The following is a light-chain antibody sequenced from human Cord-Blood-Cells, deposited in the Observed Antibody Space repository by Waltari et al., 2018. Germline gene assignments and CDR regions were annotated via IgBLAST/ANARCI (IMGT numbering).Light chain of an antibody. V-gene: IGLV1-47*01. CDR1: SSNIGSNY. CDR2: RNK. Sequence: QSVLTQPPSASGTPGQRVTISCSGSSSNIGSNYVYWYQQLPGTAPKLLIYRNKQRPSGVPDRCSGSKSDTSASLAISGLRSEDEADYYCAAWDDSLSGWVFGGGTKLTVL. CDR3: AAWDDSLSGWV. J-gene: IGLJ3*02.